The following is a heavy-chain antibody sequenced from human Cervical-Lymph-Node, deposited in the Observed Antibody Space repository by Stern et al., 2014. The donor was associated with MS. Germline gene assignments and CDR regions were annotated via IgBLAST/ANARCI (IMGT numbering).Heavy chain of an antibody. V-gene: IGHV3-30*03. CDR1: GFSLRNSG. CDR2: MSFVGGNK. J-gene: IGHJ6*02. CDR3: MGVGDAMHV. Sequence: VQLVQSGGGVVQPGRSLTLSCAASGFSLRNSGMHWVRQAPGKGLEWVAVMSFVGGNKKYGDSVKDRFSISRDMANNTLFLQMNSLRPEDTAVYYCMGVGDAMHVWGQGTTVIVSS.